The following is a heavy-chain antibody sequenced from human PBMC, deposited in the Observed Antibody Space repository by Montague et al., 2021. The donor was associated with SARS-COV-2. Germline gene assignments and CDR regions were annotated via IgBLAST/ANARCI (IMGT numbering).Heavy chain of an antibody. D-gene: IGHD2-21*01. J-gene: IGHJ5*02. V-gene: IGHV4-59*01. Sequence: SETLSLTCTVSGGSISSYYWSWIRQPPGKGLEWIGYIYYSGSTNYNPSHKSRVTIAVDTSKNQFSLKLSSVTAADTAVYYCARGGDMNWFDPWGQGTLVTVSS. CDR3: ARGGDMNWFDP. CDR2: IYYSGST. CDR1: GGSISSYY.